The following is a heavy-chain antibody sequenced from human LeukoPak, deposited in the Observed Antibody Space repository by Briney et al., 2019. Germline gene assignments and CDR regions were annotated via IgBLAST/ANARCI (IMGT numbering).Heavy chain of an antibody. Sequence: PGGSLRLSCTGSGFTFGAHSMAWVRQAPGKGPGWVANIKQDGSEKYYVDSVKGRFTISRDNAKNSLYLQMNSLRAEDTAVYYCAREWHASLAAAGPVGGQGTLVTVSS. CDR2: IKQDGSEK. V-gene: IGHV3-7*01. CDR3: AREWHASLAAAGPV. CDR1: GFTFGAHS. J-gene: IGHJ4*02. D-gene: IGHD6-13*01.